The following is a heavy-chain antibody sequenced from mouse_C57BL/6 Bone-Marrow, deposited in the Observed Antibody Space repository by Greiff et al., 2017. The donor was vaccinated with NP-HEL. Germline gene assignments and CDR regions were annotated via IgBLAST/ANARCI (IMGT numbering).Heavy chain of an antibody. Sequence: VQLQQSGAELVRPGTSVKMSCKASGYTFTNYWIGWAKQRPGHGLEWIGDIYPGGGYTNYNEKFKGKATLTADKSYSTAYMQFSSLTSEDSAIYYCARWIYDYGFDYWGQGTTLTVSS. CDR3: ARWIYDYGFDY. CDR1: GYTFTNYW. CDR2: IYPGGGYT. V-gene: IGHV1-63*01. D-gene: IGHD2-4*01. J-gene: IGHJ2*01.